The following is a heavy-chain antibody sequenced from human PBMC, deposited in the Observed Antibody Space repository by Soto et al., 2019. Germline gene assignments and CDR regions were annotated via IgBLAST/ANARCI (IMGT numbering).Heavy chain of an antibody. D-gene: IGHD6-6*01. J-gene: IGHJ6*02. CDR1: GGTFSSYA. V-gene: IGHV1-69*13. CDR2: IIPIFGTA. Sequence: SVKVSCKASGGTFSSYAISWVRQAPGQGLEWMGGIIPIFGTANYAQKFQGRVTITADESTSTAYMELSSLRSEDTAVYYCARREMAGLVDAYYYYYGMDVWGQGTTVTVSS. CDR3: ARREMAGLVDAYYYYYGMDV.